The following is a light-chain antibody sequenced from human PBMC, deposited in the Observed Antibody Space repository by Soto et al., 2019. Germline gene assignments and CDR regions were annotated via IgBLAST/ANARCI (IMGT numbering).Light chain of an antibody. CDR2: WAS. J-gene: IGKJ1*01. CDR1: QSVLFNSNNKNY. V-gene: IGKV4-1*01. Sequence: DIVMTQSPDSLAVSLGERATIHCRSSQSVLFNSNNKNYLAWYQQRPGQPPKLLIYWASTRRSGVPVRFSGSGSGTNFTLTISSLQAEDVAVYYCHQYYTPPQPFGQGTKVEIK. CDR3: HQYYTPPQP.